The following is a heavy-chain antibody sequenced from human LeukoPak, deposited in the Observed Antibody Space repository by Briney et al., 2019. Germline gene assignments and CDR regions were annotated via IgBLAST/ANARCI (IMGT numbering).Heavy chain of an antibody. CDR1: GFTFSRYS. Sequence: GGSLRLSCAASGFTFSRYSMNWVRQAPGKGLEWVSSISGSSSFIYYADSVKGRFTISRDNAKNSLYLQMNSLRVEDTAVYFCARGTTGGYSPSHWGQGTLVTVSS. D-gene: IGHD5-12*01. J-gene: IGHJ4*02. CDR2: ISGSSSFI. V-gene: IGHV3-21*01. CDR3: ARGTTGGYSPSH.